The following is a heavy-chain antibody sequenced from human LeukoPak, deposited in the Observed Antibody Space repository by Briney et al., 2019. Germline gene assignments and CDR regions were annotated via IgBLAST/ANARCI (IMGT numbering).Heavy chain of an antibody. CDR1: GFTVSSNY. J-gene: IGHJ4*02. Sequence: GGSLRLSCAASGFTVSSNYMSWVRQAPGKGLEWVSVIYSGGSTYYADSVKGRFTISRDNSKNTLYLQMNSLRAEDTAVYYCARDFDQGSYYFDYWGQGTLVTVSS. CDR2: IYSGGST. V-gene: IGHV3-53*01. D-gene: IGHD3-9*01. CDR3: ARDFDQGSYYFDY.